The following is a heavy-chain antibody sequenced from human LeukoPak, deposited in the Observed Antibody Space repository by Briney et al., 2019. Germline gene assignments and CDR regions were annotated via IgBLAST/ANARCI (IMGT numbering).Heavy chain of an antibody. V-gene: IGHV1-2*02. CDR2: INPNSGGT. CDR3: ARDGDIVATITFDY. D-gene: IGHD5-12*01. J-gene: IGHJ4*02. CDR1: GYTFTGYY. Sequence: ASVKVSCKASGYTFTGYYMHWVRQAPGQGLEWMGWINPNSGGTNYAQKFQGRVTMTRDTSISTAYMELSRLRSDDTAVYYCARDGDIVATITFDYWGQGTLVTVSS.